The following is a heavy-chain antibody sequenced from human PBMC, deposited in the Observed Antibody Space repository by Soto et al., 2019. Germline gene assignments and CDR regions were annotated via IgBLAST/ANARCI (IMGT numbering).Heavy chain of an antibody. CDR1: GFTFSGYT. V-gene: IGHV3-21*01. CDR2: ITSSSSYI. Sequence: EVQLVESGGGLVQPGGSLRLSCAASGFTFSGYTMNWVRQAPGKGLEWVSSITSSSSYIYYADSLKGRFTISRDNAKNSLYLQMNSLRDEDTAVYYCARGSYNWNLKGYFDYWGQGTLVTVSS. CDR3: ARGSYNWNLKGYFDY. D-gene: IGHD1-20*01. J-gene: IGHJ4*02.